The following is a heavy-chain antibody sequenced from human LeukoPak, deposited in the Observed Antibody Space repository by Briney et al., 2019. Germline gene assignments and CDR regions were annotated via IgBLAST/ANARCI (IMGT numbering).Heavy chain of an antibody. V-gene: IGHV3-74*01. CDR1: GFSFRNYW. Sequence: GGSLRLSCATSGFSFRNYWMHWVRQAPGKGPVWVSHINSDESRKAYADSVKGRFTISRDNAKNSLYLQMHSLRAEDTAVYYCARSAYSSGCLGYWGQGTLVTVSS. CDR3: ARSAYSSGCLGY. J-gene: IGHJ4*02. D-gene: IGHD6-19*01. CDR2: INSDESRK.